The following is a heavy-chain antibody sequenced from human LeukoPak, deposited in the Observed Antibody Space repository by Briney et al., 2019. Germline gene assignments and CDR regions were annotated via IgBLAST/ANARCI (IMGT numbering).Heavy chain of an antibody. J-gene: IGHJ4*02. CDR2: ISGSGGST. D-gene: IGHD3-22*01. CDR1: EFTFSSYG. Sequence: PGGCLRLSCAASEFTFSSYGMSWVRQAPGKGLEWVSSISGSGGSTQYADSVQGRFAISRDNSKNTLFLQMNSLRVDDTAVYYCAKGPEFYYDSSGRNYFDYWGQGTLVTVAS. CDR3: AKGPEFYYDSSGRNYFDY. V-gene: IGHV3-23*01.